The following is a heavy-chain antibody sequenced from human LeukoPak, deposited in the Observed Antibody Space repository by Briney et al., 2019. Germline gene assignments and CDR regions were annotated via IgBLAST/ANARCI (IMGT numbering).Heavy chain of an antibody. V-gene: IGHV3-30*05. D-gene: IGHD1-26*01. CDR2: VSYDGSGE. Sequence: GGSLRLSCAASGFTFSSYGMHWVRQAPGKGLEWVAVVSYDGSGENYADSVNGRFTISRDNSKNTLYLQMNSLRAEDTAVFYCARDGVGTAFDLWGQGTMVTVSS. CDR3: ARDGVGTAFDL. CDR1: GFTFSSYG. J-gene: IGHJ3*01.